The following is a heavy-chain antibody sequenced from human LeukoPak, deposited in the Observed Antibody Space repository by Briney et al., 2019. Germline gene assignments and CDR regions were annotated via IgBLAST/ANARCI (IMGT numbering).Heavy chain of an antibody. D-gene: IGHD3-22*01. CDR3: TTFGSGYSYRNVWFDP. CDR2: IKSKTDGGTT. V-gene: IGHV3-15*01. J-gene: IGHJ5*02. Sequence: PGGSLRLSCAASGFTFSNAWMSWVRQAPGKGLEWVGRIKSKTDGGTTDYAAPVKGRFTISRDDSKNTLYLQMNSLKTEDTAVYYCTTFGSGYSYRNVWFDPWGQGTLVTVSS. CDR1: GFTFSNAW.